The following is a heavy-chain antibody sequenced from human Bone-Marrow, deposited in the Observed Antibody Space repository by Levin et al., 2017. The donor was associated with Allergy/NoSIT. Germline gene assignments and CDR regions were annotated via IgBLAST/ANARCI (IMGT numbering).Heavy chain of an antibody. CDR1: GFTFRTYA. CDR3: AKSLVVVPADSQGMDV. D-gene: IGHD2-2*01. CDR2: ISGRYGTT. V-gene: IGHV3-23*01. Sequence: LSLTCAASGFTFRTYAMSWVRQAPGKGLEWVSGISGRYGTTYYADSVKGRFTISRDNSKNTLYLQMNSLRAEDTALYYCAKSLVVVPADSQGMDVWGQGTTVTVSS. J-gene: IGHJ6*02.